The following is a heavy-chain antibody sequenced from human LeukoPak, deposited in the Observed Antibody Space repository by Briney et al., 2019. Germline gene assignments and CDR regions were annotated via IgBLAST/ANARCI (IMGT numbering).Heavy chain of an antibody. CDR1: GYSISSGYY. CDR2: IYHSGST. V-gene: IGHV4-38-2*02. CDR3: ARHMGSTGPRFDP. Sequence: SETLSLTCTVSGYSISSGYYWGWIRQPPGKGLEWIGSIYHSGSTYYNPSLKSRVTISVDTSKNQFSLKLSSVTAADTAVYYCARHMGSTGPRFDPWGQGTLVTVSS. D-gene: IGHD2-21*01. J-gene: IGHJ5*02.